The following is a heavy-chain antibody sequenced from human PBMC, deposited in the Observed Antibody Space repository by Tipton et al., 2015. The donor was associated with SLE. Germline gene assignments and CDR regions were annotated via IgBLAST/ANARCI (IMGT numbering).Heavy chain of an antibody. CDR1: GGSFSGYY. J-gene: IGHJ5*02. CDR3: ASERIEEYGGKENWIDP. V-gene: IGHV4-34*01. CDR2: INHSGST. Sequence: TLSLTCAVYGGSFSGYYWSWLRQSPGKGLEWIGEINHSGSTNYNPSLKSRVTISVDRSKNQFSRNLSSVTAAGTAVYYCASERIEEYGGKENWIDPWGQGTLVTVSS. D-gene: IGHD4/OR15-4a*01.